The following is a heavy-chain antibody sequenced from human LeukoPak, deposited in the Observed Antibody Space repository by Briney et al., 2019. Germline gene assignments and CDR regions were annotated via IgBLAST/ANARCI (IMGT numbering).Heavy chain of an antibody. CDR1: GGTFSSYA. CDR3: AVGPGTTYNWFDP. V-gene: IGHV1-69*01. Sequence: SVKVSCKASGGTFSSYAISWVRQAPGQGLEWMGGIIPIFGTANYAQRFQGRVTITADESTSTAYMELSSLRSEDTAVYYCAVGPGTTYNWFDPWGQGTLVTVSS. CDR2: IIPIFGTA. D-gene: IGHD2/OR15-2a*01. J-gene: IGHJ5*02.